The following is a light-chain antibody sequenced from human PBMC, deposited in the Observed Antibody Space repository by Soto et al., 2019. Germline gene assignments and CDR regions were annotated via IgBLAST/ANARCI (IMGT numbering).Light chain of an antibody. J-gene: IGLJ1*01. CDR2: NNN. Sequence: QSALTQPPSASGTPGQRGTISCSGSSSNIGSHTINWYQQLPGTAPKLLIYNNNQRPSGVPERFSCSKSGTSASLAISGLQSEDEADYYCAAWDDILNGSYVFGTGTKVTVL. V-gene: IGLV1-44*01. CDR1: SSNIGSHT. CDR3: AAWDDILNGSYV.